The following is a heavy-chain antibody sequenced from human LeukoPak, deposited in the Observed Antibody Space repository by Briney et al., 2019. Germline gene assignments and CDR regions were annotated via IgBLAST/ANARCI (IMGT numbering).Heavy chain of an antibody. V-gene: IGHV4-39*01. D-gene: IGHD3-10*01. CDR3: ARPRITMVRGVIIGGYFDY. J-gene: IGHJ4*02. Sequence: SETLSLTCTVSGGSISSSSYYWGWIRQPPGKGLEWIGNIYHRGSTYYNPSLKSRVTVSVDSPKNQFSLKLSSVTAADTAVYYCARPRITMVRGVIIGGYFDYWGQGTLVTVSS. CDR1: GGSISSSSYY. CDR2: IYHRGST.